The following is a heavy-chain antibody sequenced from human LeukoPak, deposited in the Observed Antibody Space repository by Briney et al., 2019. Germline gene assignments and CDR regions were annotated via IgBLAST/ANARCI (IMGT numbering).Heavy chain of an antibody. J-gene: IGHJ4*02. V-gene: IGHV5-10-1*01. Sequence: GESLRISCKGSGYSFTSYWISWVRQMPGKGLEWMGRIDPSDSYTNYSPSFQGNVTISADKSISTAYLQWSSVKASDTAMYYCAGWVMVGETFDYWGQGTLVTVSS. CDR3: AGWVMVGETFDY. CDR2: IDPSDSYT. CDR1: GYSFTSYW. D-gene: IGHD3-10*01.